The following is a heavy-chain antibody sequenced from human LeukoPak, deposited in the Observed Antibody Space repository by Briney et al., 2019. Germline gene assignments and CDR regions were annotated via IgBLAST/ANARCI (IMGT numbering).Heavy chain of an antibody. V-gene: IGHV4-39*07. D-gene: IGHD5-24*01. J-gene: IGHJ5*02. CDR2: IYYSGST. CDR1: GGSISSSSYY. Sequence: PSETLSLTCTVSGGSISSSSYYWGWIRQPPGKGLEWIGSIYYSGSTYYNPSLKGRVTISVDTSKNQFSLKLSSVTAADTAVYYCARVKDGRDGYILGNWFDPWGQGTLVTVSS. CDR3: ARVKDGRDGYILGNWFDP.